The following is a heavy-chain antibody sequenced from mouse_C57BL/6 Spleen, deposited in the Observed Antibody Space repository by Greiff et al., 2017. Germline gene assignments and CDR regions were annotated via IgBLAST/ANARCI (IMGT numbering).Heavy chain of an antibody. CDR2: IDPEDGDT. J-gene: IGHJ1*03. V-gene: IGHV14-1*01. D-gene: IGHD1-1*01. Sequence: VQLQQSGAELVRPGASVKLSCTASGFNIKDYYMHWVKQRPEQGLEWIGRIDPEDGDTEYAPKFQGKATMTADTSSNTAYLQLSSLTSEGTAVYYCVDYYGGYFDVWGTGTTVTVSS. CDR1: GFNIKDYY. CDR3: VDYYGGYFDV.